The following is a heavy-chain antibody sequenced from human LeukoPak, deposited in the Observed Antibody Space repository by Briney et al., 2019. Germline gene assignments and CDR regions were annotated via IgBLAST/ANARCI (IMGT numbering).Heavy chain of an antibody. CDR3: ARDRYYDSTVGWPCMHV. D-gene: IGHD3-22*01. CDR1: GFTFSSYG. Sequence: PGGSLRLSCAASGFTFSSYGMHWVRQAPGKGLEWVAVIWYDGSNKYYADPVKGRFTISRDNSKNTLYLQMNSLRAEDTAVYYCARDRYYDSTVGWPCMHVWGQGTTVTVSS. V-gene: IGHV3-33*01. J-gene: IGHJ6*02. CDR2: IWYDGSNK.